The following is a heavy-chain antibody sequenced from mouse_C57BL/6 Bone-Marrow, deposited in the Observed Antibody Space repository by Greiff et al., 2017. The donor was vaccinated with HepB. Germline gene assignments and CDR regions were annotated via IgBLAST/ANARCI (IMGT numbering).Heavy chain of an antibody. J-gene: IGHJ3*01. V-gene: IGHV14-4*01. CDR1: GFNIKDDY. CDR3: TTTASDGSSYWFAY. CDR2: IDPENGDT. Sequence: VQLQQSGAELVRPGASVKLSCTASGFNIKDDYMHWVKQRPEQGLEWIGWIDPENGDTEYASKFQGKATITADTSSNTAYLQLSSLTSEGTAAYYCTTTASDGSSYWFAYWGQGTLVTVSA. D-gene: IGHD1-1*01.